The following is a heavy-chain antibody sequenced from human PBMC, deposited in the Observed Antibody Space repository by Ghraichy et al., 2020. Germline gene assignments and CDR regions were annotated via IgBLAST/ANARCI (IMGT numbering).Heavy chain of an antibody. CDR2: IYHSGIT. CDR1: GGSFSGYF. CDR3: ARALILTGPSHDSFDI. V-gene: IGHV4-34*01. D-gene: IGHD3-9*01. Sequence: SETLSLTCAVYGGSFSGYFWSWVRQPPGKGLEWIGEIYHSGITNYNPSLKSRVTISEDIFKNQFSLKLSSVTAADTAVYYCARALILTGPSHDSFDIWGQGTMVTVSS. J-gene: IGHJ3*02.